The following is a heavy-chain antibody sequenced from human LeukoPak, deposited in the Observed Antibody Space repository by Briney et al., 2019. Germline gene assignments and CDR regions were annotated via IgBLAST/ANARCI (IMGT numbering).Heavy chain of an antibody. Sequence: GGSLRLSCAASEFSFSSYWMSWVRQAPGKGLEWVANIKQDGTEKYYVDSVKGRFTISRDNAKNSLYLQMNSLRAEDTAVYYCARDEPTCTTGTTTFWGKGTTVIVSS. CDR1: EFSFSSYW. CDR2: IKQDGTEK. CDR3: ARDEPTCTTGTTTF. J-gene: IGHJ6*04. D-gene: IGHD1-1*01. V-gene: IGHV3-7*01.